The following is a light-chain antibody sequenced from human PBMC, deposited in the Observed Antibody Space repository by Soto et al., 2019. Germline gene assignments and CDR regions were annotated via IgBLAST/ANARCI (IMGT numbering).Light chain of an antibody. J-gene: IGKJ2*01. Sequence: EIAMTQSPATLSVSPGERATLSCRASQSISTELAWYQQIPGQPPRLLIYSASTRAPGVPARFTGSGSGSEFTLTISGLQSEDFAIYYCQQGHSWPLTFGQGTRLEI. CDR1: QSISTE. CDR2: SAS. V-gene: IGKV3-15*01. CDR3: QQGHSWPLT.